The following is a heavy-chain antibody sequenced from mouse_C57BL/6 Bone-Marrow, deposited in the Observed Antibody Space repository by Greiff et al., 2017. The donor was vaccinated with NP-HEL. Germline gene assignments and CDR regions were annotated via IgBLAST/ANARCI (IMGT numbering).Heavy chain of an antibody. D-gene: IGHD2-2*01. CDR1: GYNFTSYW. J-gene: IGHJ2*01. CDR3: ARYGYDKIYFDY. V-gene: IGHV1-69*01. CDR2: IDPSDSYT. Sequence: QVQLQQPGAELVMPGASVKLSCKASGYNFTSYWMHWVKQRPGQGLEWIGEIDPSDSYTNYNQKFKGKSTLTVDKSSSTAYMQLSSLTSEDSAVYYCARYGYDKIYFDYWGQGTTLTVSS.